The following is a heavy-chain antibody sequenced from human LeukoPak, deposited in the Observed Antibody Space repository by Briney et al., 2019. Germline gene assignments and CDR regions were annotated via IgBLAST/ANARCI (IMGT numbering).Heavy chain of an antibody. CDR1: GDSVSSNSAA. D-gene: IGHD3-3*01. Sequence: SQTLSLTCAISGDSVSSNSAAWNWIRQSPSRGLEWLGRTYYRSKWYNDYAVSVKSRITINPDTSKNQFSLQLSSVTAADTAVYXXARYNYDFWSGYSKWFDPWGQGTLVTVSS. CDR3: ARYNYDFWSGYSKWFDP. V-gene: IGHV6-1*01. J-gene: IGHJ5*02. CDR2: TYYRSKWYN.